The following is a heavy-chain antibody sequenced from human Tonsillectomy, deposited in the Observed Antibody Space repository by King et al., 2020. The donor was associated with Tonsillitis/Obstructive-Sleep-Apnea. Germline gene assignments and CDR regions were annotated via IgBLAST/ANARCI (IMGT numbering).Heavy chain of an antibody. CDR3: AKAPRWEYCTSTSCYSTYYMDV. V-gene: IGHV3-53*01. CDR1: GVTVSSNY. CDR2: IYSGGST. Sequence: QLVQSGGGLIQPGGSLRLSCAASGVTVSSNYMSWVRQAPGKGLEWVSIIYSGGSTYYADSVKGRFTISRDNSKNTLYLQMNSLRAEDTAVYYCAKAPRWEYCTSTSCYSTYYMDVWGKGTTVTVSS. J-gene: IGHJ6*03. D-gene: IGHD2-2*01.